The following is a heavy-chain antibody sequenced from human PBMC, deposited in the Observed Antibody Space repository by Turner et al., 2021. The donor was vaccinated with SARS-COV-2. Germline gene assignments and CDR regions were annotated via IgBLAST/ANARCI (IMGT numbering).Heavy chain of an antibody. D-gene: IGHD2-2*01. Sequence: EVQLVESGGGLVQPGGSLRLSCAASGLTFSSYEMNWVRQAPGKGLEWVSYISSSGSTIYYADSVKGRFTISRDNAKNSLYLQMNSLRAEDTAVYYCARDDCSSTSCYITNWFDPWGQGTLVTVSS. CDR2: ISSSGSTI. J-gene: IGHJ5*02. CDR1: GLTFSSYE. V-gene: IGHV3-48*03. CDR3: ARDDCSSTSCYITNWFDP.